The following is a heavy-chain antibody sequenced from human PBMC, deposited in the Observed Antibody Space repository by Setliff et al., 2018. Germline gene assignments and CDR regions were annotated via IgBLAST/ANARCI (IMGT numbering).Heavy chain of an antibody. CDR3: ARSLTTAVKGGVFAV. CDR1: GASLSSDAYY. V-gene: IGHV4-31*03. Sequence: LSLTCIVSGASLSSDAYYWSWIRQHPGKGLEWIGYIYYSGSTYYNPYLKSRVTISLDTSKNQFSLELSSVTAADTAVYYCARSLTTAVKGGVFAVCGRGTLVTVSS. CDR2: IYYSGST. D-gene: IGHD4-4*01. J-gene: IGHJ2*01.